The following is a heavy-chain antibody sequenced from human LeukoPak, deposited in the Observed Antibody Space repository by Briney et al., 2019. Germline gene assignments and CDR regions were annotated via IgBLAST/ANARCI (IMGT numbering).Heavy chain of an antibody. D-gene: IGHD1-14*01. CDR2: ISYDGSNK. V-gene: IGHV3-30-3*01. Sequence: PGRSLRLSCAASGFTFSSYAMHWVRQAPGKGLEWVAVISYDGSNKYYADSVKGRFTISRDNSKNTLYLQMNSLRAEDTAVYYCARGTHWGQGTLVTVSS. CDR1: GFTFSSYA. J-gene: IGHJ4*02. CDR3: ARGTH.